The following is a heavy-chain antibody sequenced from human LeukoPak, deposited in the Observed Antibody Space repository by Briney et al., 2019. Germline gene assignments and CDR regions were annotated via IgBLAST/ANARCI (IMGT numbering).Heavy chain of an antibody. V-gene: IGHV4-39*01. D-gene: IGHD2-15*01. CDR3: VRLVTGFCSGVSCYSDHYFYMDV. Sequence: SETLSLTCTVSGGSMTSSDFYWGWILQPLGKGLEWIGTIYYSGRAHYSPSLKSRVTISVDTSQHQFSLKLSSVTAADTAVYYCVRLVTGFCSGVSCYSDHYFYMDVWVKGTTVTVSS. CDR2: IYYSGRA. J-gene: IGHJ6*03. CDR1: GGSMTSSDFY.